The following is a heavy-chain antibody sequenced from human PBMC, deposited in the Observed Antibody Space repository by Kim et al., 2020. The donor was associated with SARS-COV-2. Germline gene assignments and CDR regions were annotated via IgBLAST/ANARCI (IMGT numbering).Heavy chain of an antibody. V-gene: IGHV1-24*01. Sequence: ASVKVSCKVSGYTLTELSMHWVRQAPGKGLEWMGGFDPEDGETIYAQKFQGRVTMTEDTSTDTAYMELSSLRSEDTAVYYCAHIHFDWLYRLNWFDPWGQGTLVTVSS. D-gene: IGHD3-9*01. CDR3: AHIHFDWLYRLNWFDP. CDR1: GYTLTELS. CDR2: FDPEDGET. J-gene: IGHJ5*02.